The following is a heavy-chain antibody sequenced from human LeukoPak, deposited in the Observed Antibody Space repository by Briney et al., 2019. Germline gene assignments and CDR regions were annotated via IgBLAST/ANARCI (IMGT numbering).Heavy chain of an antibody. D-gene: IGHD4-17*01. CDR3: ARHDYGDYSPFDY. CDR2: TYHSGST. V-gene: IGHV4-38-2*02. J-gene: IGHJ4*02. CDR1: GYSISSGYY. Sequence: PSETLSLTCTVSGYSISSGYYWGWIRQPPGKGLEWIGSTYHSGSTYYNPSLKSRVTISVDTSKNQFSLKLSSVTAADTAVYYCARHDYGDYSPFDYWGQGTLVTVSS.